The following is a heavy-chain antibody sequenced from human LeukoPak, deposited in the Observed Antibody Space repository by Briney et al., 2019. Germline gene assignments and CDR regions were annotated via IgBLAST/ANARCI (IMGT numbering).Heavy chain of an antibody. CDR1: GFRFGRYG. V-gene: IGHV3-33*01. D-gene: IGHD4-17*01. Sequence: GGSLRLSCAGSGFRFGRYGMHWVRQTPGKGLEWVAMIWYDGSKKNYADSVKGRFTMSRDNSKNTVYLEMKSLRVEDTAVYYCTRDREVTKGNWFGPWGQGTLVTVSS. J-gene: IGHJ5*02. CDR3: TRDREVTKGNWFGP. CDR2: IWYDGSKK.